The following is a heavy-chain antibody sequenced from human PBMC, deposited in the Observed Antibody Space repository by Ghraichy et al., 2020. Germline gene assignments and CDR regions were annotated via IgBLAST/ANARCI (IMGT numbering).Heavy chain of an antibody. J-gene: IGHJ6*02. CDR3: ARGSRVVRFYYYDGMDV. V-gene: IGHV3-48*02. D-gene: IGHD2-21*01. Sequence: GGSLRLSCSASGFILSDYNMNWVRQAPGKGLEWLSYISSSSRFTSYADSVKGRFTVSRDTAKNSLELQMNSLRDEDTAVYYCARGSRVVRFYYYDGMDVWGQGTTVTVSS. CDR1: GFILSDYN. CDR2: ISSSSRFT.